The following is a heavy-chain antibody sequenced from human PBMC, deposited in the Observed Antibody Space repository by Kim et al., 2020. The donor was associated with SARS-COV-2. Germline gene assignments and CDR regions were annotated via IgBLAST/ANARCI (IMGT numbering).Heavy chain of an antibody. V-gene: IGHV3-43*01. CDR3: ARPHRHWYFDL. Sequence: GGSLRLSCAASGFTFDDYTMHWVRQAPGKGLEWVSLISWDGGSTYDADSVKGRFTISRDNSKNSLYLQMNSLRTEDTALYYCARPHRHWYFDLWGRGTLVTGSS. CDR2: ISWDGGST. CDR1: GFTFDDYT. J-gene: IGHJ2*01.